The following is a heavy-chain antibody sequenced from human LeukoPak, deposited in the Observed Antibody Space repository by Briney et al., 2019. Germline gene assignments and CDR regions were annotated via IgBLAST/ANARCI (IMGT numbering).Heavy chain of an antibody. CDR3: ARAEGSGSSFDY. J-gene: IGHJ4*02. Sequence: GGSLRLSCVASGFPFRSFSMNWVRQAPGKGLEWVSSISSSSNYIYYADSVKGRFTISRDNAKNSLYLQMNSLRVEDTAVYYCARAEGSGSSFDYWGQGTLVTVSS. CDR2: ISSSSNYI. V-gene: IGHV3-21*01. D-gene: IGHD3-10*01. CDR1: GFPFRSFS.